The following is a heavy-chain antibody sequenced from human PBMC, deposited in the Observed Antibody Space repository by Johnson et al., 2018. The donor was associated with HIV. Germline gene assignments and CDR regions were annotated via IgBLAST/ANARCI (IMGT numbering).Heavy chain of an antibody. CDR1: GFTFSSYG. D-gene: IGHD6-13*01. CDR3: AKARWHSSRGDALDI. J-gene: IGHJ3*02. V-gene: IGHV3-30*18. Sequence: QVQLVESGGGVVQPGRSLRLSCAASGFTFSSYGMHWVRQAPGKGLEWVAVISYDGSNKYYADSVKGRFTISRDNSKETVYLQMSSLRAEDTALYYCAKARWHSSRGDALDIWGQGTMVTVSS. CDR2: ISYDGSNK.